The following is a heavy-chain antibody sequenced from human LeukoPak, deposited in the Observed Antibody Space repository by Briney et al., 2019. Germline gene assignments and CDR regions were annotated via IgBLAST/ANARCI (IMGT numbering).Heavy chain of an antibody. D-gene: IGHD3-10*01. CDR2: IYYSVST. Sequence: SETLSLTCTVSGDSISSYYWSWIRQPPGEGLEWIGYIYYSVSTNYNPSLRSRVTISVDTSKNQFSLKLSSVTAADTAVYYCARDRGVRTDYHYYYGMDVWGQGTTVTVSS. J-gene: IGHJ6*02. CDR3: ARDRGVRTDYHYYYGMDV. V-gene: IGHV4-59*12. CDR1: GDSISSYY.